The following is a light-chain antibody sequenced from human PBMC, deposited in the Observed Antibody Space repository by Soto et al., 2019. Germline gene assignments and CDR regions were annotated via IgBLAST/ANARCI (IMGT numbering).Light chain of an antibody. CDR3: QQRSNWTRT. CDR2: DAS. CDR1: QSVSSY. V-gene: IGKV3-11*01. Sequence: EIVLTQSPATLSSSPGERATLSCRASQSVSSYLAWYQQKPGQAPRLLIYDASNTATGIPARFSGSGSGTDFTLTISSLEPEDFAVYYCQQRSNWTRTFGGGTKVEIK. J-gene: IGKJ4*02.